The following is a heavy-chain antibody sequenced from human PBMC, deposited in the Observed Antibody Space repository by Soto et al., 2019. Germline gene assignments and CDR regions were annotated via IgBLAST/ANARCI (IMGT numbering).Heavy chain of an antibody. CDR2: IFSNDEK. CDR3: ARILFGRSVAGGYFYMDV. Sequence: SGPTLVNPTETLTMTCTFFGFSLSNGKVGVSWIRQPPVKALEWLAHIFSNDEKSYRTSLKSRLTIPEDTSKSQVVLTMTNVDPVDTATYYCARILFGRSVAGGYFYMDVWGKGPTVTVSS. D-gene: IGHD6-19*01. CDR1: GFSLSNGKVG. J-gene: IGHJ6*03. V-gene: IGHV2-26*01.